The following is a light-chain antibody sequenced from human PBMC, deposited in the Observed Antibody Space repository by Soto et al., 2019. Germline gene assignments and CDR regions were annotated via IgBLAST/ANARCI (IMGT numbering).Light chain of an antibody. J-gene: IGKJ4*01. V-gene: IGKV3-20*01. Sequence: EIVLTQSPGTLSLSPGERATLSCRASQSVSSNYLAWYQQKPGQAPRLLIYGASSRATGIPDRFSGSGSGTDFTLTISRLEPEDFAFYYCQQFGSSPLTFGGGTKVDI. CDR3: QQFGSSPLT. CDR2: GAS. CDR1: QSVSSNY.